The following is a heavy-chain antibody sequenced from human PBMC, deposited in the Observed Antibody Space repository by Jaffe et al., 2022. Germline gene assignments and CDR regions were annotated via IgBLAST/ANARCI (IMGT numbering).Heavy chain of an antibody. V-gene: IGHV4-61*02. D-gene: IGHD3-10*01. J-gene: IGHJ3*02. Sequence: QVQLQESGPGLVKPSQTLSLTCTVSGGSISSGSYYWSWIRQPAGKGLEWIGRIYTSGSTNYNPSLKSRVTISVDTSKNQFSLKLSSVTAADTAVYYCARDMVLWFGELGSHAFDIWGQGTMVTVSS. CDR2: IYTSGST. CDR1: GGSISSGSYY. CDR3: ARDMVLWFGELGSHAFDI.